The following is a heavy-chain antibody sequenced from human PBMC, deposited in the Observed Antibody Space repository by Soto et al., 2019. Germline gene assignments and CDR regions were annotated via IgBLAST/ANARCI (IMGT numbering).Heavy chain of an antibody. CDR1: GGSISSSNW. J-gene: IGHJ6*02. CDR3: STSQLGGYCYGLDV. V-gene: IGHV4-4*02. CDR2: IYHSGST. D-gene: IGHD7-27*01. Sequence: SETLSLTCAVSGGSISSSNWWSWVRQPPGKGLEWIGEIYHSGSTNYNPSLRSRVTISVDKSKNQFSLKLSSVTAADTAVYYCSTSQLGGYCYGLDVWGQGTSVPISS.